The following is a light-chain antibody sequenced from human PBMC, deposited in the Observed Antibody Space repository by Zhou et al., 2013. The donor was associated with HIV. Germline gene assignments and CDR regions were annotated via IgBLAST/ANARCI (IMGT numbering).Light chain of an antibody. J-gene: IGKJ4*01. CDR3: QQYDTWPLT. V-gene: IGKV3-20*01. CDR1: QSITSGY. Sequence: EIVLTQSPGTLSLSPGERATLSCRASQSITSGYLAWYQQKPGQTPRLLIYGTSTRATGIPDKFSGSGSGTDFTLTISSLEPEDFAVYYCQQYDTWPLTFGGGTTVEIK. CDR2: GTS.